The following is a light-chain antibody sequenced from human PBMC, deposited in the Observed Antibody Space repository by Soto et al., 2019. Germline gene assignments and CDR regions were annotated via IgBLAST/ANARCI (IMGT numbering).Light chain of an antibody. J-gene: IGLJ2*01. Sequence: QSVLTQPPSVSAAPGQKVTISCSGSSANIGSNYVSWYQHLPGTAPKLVIYDSDRRPSEIPDRFSGSKSGTSATLVITGLPTGDEADYYCGAWDGSLSVVLFGGGTKLTVL. V-gene: IGLV1-51*01. CDR1: SANIGSNY. CDR3: GAWDGSLSVVL. CDR2: DSD.